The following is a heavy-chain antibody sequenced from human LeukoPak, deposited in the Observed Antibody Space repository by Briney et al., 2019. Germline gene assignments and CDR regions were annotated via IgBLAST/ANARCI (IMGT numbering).Heavy chain of an antibody. Sequence: SETLSLTCTVSGGCISSYYWSWIRQPPGKGLEWIGYIYYSGSTNYNPSLKSRVTISVDTSKNQFSLKLSSVTAADTAVYYCARVSGSSWAYYFDYWGQGTLVTVSS. V-gene: IGHV4-59*08. J-gene: IGHJ4*02. CDR3: ARVSGSSWAYYFDY. CDR1: GGCISSYY. CDR2: IYYSGST. D-gene: IGHD6-13*01.